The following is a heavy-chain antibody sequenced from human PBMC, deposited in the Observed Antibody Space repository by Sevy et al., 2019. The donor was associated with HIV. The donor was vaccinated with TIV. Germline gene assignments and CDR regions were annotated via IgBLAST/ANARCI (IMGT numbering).Heavy chain of an antibody. D-gene: IGHD3-3*01. J-gene: IGHJ6*02. V-gene: IGHV3-7*01. CDR2: IKQDGSEK. Sequence: GGSLRLSCAASGFTFSSYWMSWVRQAPGKGLEWVANIKQDGSEKYYVDSVKGRFTISRDNAKNSLYLQINSLRAEDTAVYYCARDTPDSLYDFWSGYYPYYYYYGMDVWGQGTTVTVSS. CDR1: GFTFSSYW. CDR3: ARDTPDSLYDFWSGYYPYYYYYGMDV.